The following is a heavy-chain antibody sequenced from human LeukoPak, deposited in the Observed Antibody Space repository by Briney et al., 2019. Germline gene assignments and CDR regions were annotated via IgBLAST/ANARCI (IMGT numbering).Heavy chain of an antibody. CDR2: FDPGDGET. D-gene: IGHD3-3*01. Sequence: GASVKVSCKVSGYTLTELSMHWVRQAPGKGLEWMGGFDPGDGETIYAQKFQGRVTMTEDTSTDTAYMELSSLRSEDTAVYYCATVGSITIFGVVGYWGQGTLVTVSS. CDR3: ATVGSITIFGVVGY. J-gene: IGHJ4*02. V-gene: IGHV1-24*01. CDR1: GYTLTELS.